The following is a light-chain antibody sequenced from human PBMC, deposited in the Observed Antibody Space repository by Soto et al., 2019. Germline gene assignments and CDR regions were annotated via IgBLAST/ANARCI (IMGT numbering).Light chain of an antibody. CDR2: ASS. CDR1: QEISPF. V-gene: IGKV1-8*01. J-gene: IGKJ1*01. CDR3: RQYYQYPRT. Sequence: AIRVTQSPSSISASTGDRVTITCRASQEISPFLAWYQQRPGKAPNLLLYASSTLKSGVPSRFSGSGSGTDFTLTISNLQSEDSATYFCRQYYQYPRTFGQGTKVEIK.